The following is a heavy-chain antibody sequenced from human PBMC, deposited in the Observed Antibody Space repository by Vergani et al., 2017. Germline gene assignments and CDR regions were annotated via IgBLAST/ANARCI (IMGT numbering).Heavy chain of an antibody. Sequence: QVQLVQSGGGVGQPGRSLRLSCAASGFSFSGYGMHWVRRTPGGGLEWVALIWYDGTKKHYAESVKGRFTISRDNSKNTLYLEMNSLGVEDTAVYYCARDRSGRPSDFDYWGQGTLVTVSS. CDR2: IWYDGTKK. CDR1: GFSFSGYG. CDR3: ARDRSGRPSDFDY. J-gene: IGHJ4*02. V-gene: IGHV3-33*01.